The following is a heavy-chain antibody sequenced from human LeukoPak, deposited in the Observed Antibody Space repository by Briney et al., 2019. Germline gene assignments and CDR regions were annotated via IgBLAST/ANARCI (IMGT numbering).Heavy chain of an antibody. CDR2: IYSSGST. J-gene: IGHJ4*02. CDR3: ARHKNRGGIVPAANYYFDY. Sequence: PSETLSLTCTVSGGSISSSTYSWGWIRQPPGKGLEWIGSIYSSGSTYYNPSLKSRVTISVDTSKNQFSLKLSSVTAADTAVYYCARHKNRGGIVPAANYYFDYWGQGTLVTVSS. D-gene: IGHD2-2*01. CDR1: GGSISSSTYS. V-gene: IGHV4-39*01.